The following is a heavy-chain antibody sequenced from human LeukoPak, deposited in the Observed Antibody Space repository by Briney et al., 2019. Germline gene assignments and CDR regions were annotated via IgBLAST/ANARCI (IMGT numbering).Heavy chain of an antibody. Sequence: PGGSLRLSCAASGFTFDDYAMHWVRQAPGKGLEWVSLISWDGGSTYCADSVKGRFTISRDNSKNSLYLQMNSLRAEDTALYYCAKDMPSAAAGTDYYGMDVWGKGTTVTVSS. CDR2: ISWDGGST. CDR3: AKDMPSAAAGTDYYGMDV. D-gene: IGHD6-13*01. CDR1: GFTFDDYA. V-gene: IGHV3-43D*04. J-gene: IGHJ6*04.